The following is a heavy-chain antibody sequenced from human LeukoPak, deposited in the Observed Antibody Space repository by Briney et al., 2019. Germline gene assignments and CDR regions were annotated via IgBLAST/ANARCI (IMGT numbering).Heavy chain of an antibody. CDR2: INHSGGT. D-gene: IGHD2-2*01. V-gene: IGHV4-34*01. Sequence: PSETLSLICAVYGGSFSGYYWSWIRQPPGKGLEWIGEINHSGGTNYNPSLKSRVTISVDTSKNQFSLKLSSVTAADTAVYYCAGGVVAPAAIIGRNYFDYWGQGTLVTVSS. J-gene: IGHJ4*02. CDR3: AGGVVAPAAIIGRNYFDY. CDR1: GGSFSGYY.